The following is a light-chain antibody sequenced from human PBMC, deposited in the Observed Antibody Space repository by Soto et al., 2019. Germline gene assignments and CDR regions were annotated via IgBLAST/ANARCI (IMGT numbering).Light chain of an antibody. CDR1: QNVRTF. J-gene: IGKJ1*01. CDR2: GAS. Sequence: EVVLTQSPATLSLSPGERATLSCRASQNVRTFLDWYQQKPGQAPRLLIYGASNRATGIPARFSGSGSGTDFTLTIRSLTYENFEVYYCQQSNNWPRTFGQGT. CDR3: QQSNNWPRT. V-gene: IGKV3-11*01.